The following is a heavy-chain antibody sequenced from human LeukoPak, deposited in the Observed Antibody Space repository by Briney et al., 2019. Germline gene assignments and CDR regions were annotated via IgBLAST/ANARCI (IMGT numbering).Heavy chain of an antibody. CDR2: TSGGGHNT. Sequence: GGSLRLSCAASGFTFSSYAMSWVRQAPGKGLEWVSATSGGGHNTYYADSVKGRFTVSRDNSKNTVFLQMNSLRAEDTAVYYCAKDRSSWYYPFDYWGLGTLVTVSS. D-gene: IGHD6-13*01. CDR1: GFTFSSYA. CDR3: AKDRSSWYYPFDY. J-gene: IGHJ4*02. V-gene: IGHV3-23*01.